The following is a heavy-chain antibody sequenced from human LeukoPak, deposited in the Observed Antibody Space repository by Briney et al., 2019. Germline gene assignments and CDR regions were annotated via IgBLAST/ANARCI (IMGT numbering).Heavy chain of an antibody. J-gene: IGHJ6*02. V-gene: IGHV3-13*01. Sequence: GGSLRLSCAASGFTFSSYDMHWVRQATGKGLEWVSAIGTAGDTYYPGSVKGRFTISRENAKNSLYLQMNSLRAGDTAVYYCARGRSTKNNYDILTGYRSTIYYYYGMDVWGQGTTVTVSS. CDR1: GFTFSSYD. CDR3: ARGRSTKNNYDILTGYRSTIYYYYGMDV. CDR2: IGTAGDT. D-gene: IGHD3-9*01.